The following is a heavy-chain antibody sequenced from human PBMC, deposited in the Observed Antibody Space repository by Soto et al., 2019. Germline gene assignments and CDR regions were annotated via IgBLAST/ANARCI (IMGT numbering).Heavy chain of an antibody. Sequence: GGPLRLSCAASGFTFSSYAMHWVRQAPGKGLEYVSAISSNGGSTYYANSVKGRFTISRDNSKNTLYLQMGSLRAEDMAVYYCARQSYSSYYFDYWGQGTLVTVSS. CDR1: GFTFSSYA. CDR2: ISSNGGST. CDR3: ARQSYSSYYFDY. V-gene: IGHV3-64*01. J-gene: IGHJ4*02. D-gene: IGHD6-13*01.